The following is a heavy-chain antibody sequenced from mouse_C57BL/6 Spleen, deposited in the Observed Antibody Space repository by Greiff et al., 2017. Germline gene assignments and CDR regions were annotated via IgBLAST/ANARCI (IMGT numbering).Heavy chain of an antibody. V-gene: IGHV1-52*01. CDR3: ARGDYGSSPWFAY. J-gene: IGHJ3*01. D-gene: IGHD1-1*01. Sequence: VQLQQPGAELVRPGSSVKLSCKASGYTFTSYWMHWVKQRPIQGLEWIGNIDPSDSETHYNQQFKDKATLTVDKSSSTAYMQLSSLTSEDSAVYYSARGDYGSSPWFAYWGQGTLVTVSA. CDR2: IDPSDSET. CDR1: GYTFTSYW.